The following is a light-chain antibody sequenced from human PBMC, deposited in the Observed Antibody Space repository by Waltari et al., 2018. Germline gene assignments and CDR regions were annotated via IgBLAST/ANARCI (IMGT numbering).Light chain of an antibody. CDR1: SSNIGSHY. J-gene: IGLJ2*01. CDR2: RNN. CDR3: AAWDDSLSGYVV. Sequence: QSVLTQPPSASGTPGQRVAISCSGSSSNIGSHYVNLYQQPPGTAPKPLIYRNNQRPSGVPDRFSGSKSGTSASLAISGLRSEDEADYYCAAWDDSLSGYVVFGGGTKLTVL. V-gene: IGLV1-47*01.